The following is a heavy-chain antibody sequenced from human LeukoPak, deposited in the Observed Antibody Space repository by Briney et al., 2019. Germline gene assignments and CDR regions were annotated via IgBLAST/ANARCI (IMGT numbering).Heavy chain of an antibody. CDR3: ARDSANSDYGDDYFDY. CDR2: ISTSGDKT. CDR1: GFIFNNLA. D-gene: IGHD4-17*01. J-gene: IGHJ4*02. Sequence: GGCLRPSCAASGFIFNNLAMRWVRPPPGRVLGWVSAISTSGDKTFYGDSVKGRLSISRDNSKSTLFLQMNNLRVEDTAIYCCARDSANSDYGDDYFDYWGQGTLVTVSS. V-gene: IGHV3-23*01.